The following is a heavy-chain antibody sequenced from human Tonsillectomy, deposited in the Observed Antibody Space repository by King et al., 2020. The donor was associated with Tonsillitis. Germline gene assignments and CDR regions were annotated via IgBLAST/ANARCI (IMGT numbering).Heavy chain of an antibody. J-gene: IGHJ4*02. CDR3: ARAGIAVAEPPDY. V-gene: IGHV3-33*08. CDR1: RFTFRSYG. Sequence: VQLVESGGGVVQPGRSLRLSCAASRFTFRSYGMHGVRQAPGKGLEWVAVIWYDGSNKYYADSVKGRFTISRDNSKNTLYLQMNSLRAEDTAVYYCARAGIAVAEPPDYWGQGTLVTVSS. D-gene: IGHD6-19*01. CDR2: IWYDGSNK.